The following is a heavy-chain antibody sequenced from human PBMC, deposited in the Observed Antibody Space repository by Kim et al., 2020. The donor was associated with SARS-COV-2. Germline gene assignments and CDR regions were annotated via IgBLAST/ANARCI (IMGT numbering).Heavy chain of an antibody. Sequence: ANYAQKFQGRVTITADESTSTAYMELSSLRSEDTAVYYCARAGNTAMAHYWGQGTLVTVSS. CDR2: A. V-gene: IGHV1-69*01. D-gene: IGHD5-18*01. CDR3: ARAGNTAMAHY. J-gene: IGHJ4*02.